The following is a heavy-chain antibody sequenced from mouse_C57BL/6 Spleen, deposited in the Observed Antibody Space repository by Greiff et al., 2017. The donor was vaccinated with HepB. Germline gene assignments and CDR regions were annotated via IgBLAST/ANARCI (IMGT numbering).Heavy chain of an antibody. V-gene: IGHV5-9*01. J-gene: IGHJ4*01. CDR1: GFTFSSYT. D-gene: IGHD2-14*01. CDR2: ISGGGGNT. Sequence: EVKLMESGGGLVKPGGSLKLSCAASGFTFSSYTMSWVRQTPEKRLEWVATISGGGGNTYYPDSVKGRFTISRDNAKNTLYVQMSSLRSEDTALYYCARHRGYDGNAMDYWGQGTSVTVSS. CDR3: ARHRGYDGNAMDY.